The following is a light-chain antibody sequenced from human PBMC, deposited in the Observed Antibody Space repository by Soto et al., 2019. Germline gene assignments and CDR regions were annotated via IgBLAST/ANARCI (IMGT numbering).Light chain of an antibody. CDR1: QSVSSK. V-gene: IGKV3-11*01. J-gene: IGKJ1*01. CDR2: GAS. Sequence: EIVMTQSPATLSVSPGEVATLSCRASQSVSSKLAWYQQKTGQAPRLLIYGASNWTTGIPARFSGSGYGTDFNLTICSLETEDFAVYYCQQRSTWPRTFGQGTKVDIK. CDR3: QQRSTWPRT.